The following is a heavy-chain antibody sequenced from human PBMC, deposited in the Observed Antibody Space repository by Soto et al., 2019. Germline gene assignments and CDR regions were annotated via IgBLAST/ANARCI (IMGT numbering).Heavy chain of an antibody. D-gene: IGHD3-16*01. Sequence: QITLKESGPTLVEPTQTLTLNCTYSGFSLRTTGVGVGWIRQPPGKALEWLGIIYWNDDKRYSPSLKNRFTLTSDISKCQVVLTMTNMDPVDTATYYCAHTWGLPFDYWGQGTLVIVSS. CDR1: GFSLRTTGVG. V-gene: IGHV2-5*01. CDR3: AHTWGLPFDY. J-gene: IGHJ4*02. CDR2: IYWNDDK.